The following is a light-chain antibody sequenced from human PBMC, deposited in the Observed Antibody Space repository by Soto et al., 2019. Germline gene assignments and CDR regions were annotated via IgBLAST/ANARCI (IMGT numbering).Light chain of an antibody. CDR1: SSDIGGYIL. CDR2: EGS. J-gene: IGLJ2*01. Sequence: QSALTQPASVSGSPGQSITISCTGTSSDIGGYILVSWYQQEPGKAPKLMIYEGSKRPSGVSNRFSGSKSGNTASLTISGPPAEDEAHYYCCSYVGSDTYVIFGGGTKLTVL. V-gene: IGLV2-23*01. CDR3: CSYVGSDTYVI.